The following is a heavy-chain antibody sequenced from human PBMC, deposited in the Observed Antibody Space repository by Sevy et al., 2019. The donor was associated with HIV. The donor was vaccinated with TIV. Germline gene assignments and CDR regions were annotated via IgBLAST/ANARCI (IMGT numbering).Heavy chain of an antibody. CDR3: AKGDWSGAGSYKWVDP. Sequence: QAGGSLRLSCEASGFTFSSYGMTWVRQAPEKGLEWVSSISDSGGTTYYADSVKGRFTISRDNSKNTLYLQVNSLRAEDTATYYCAKGDWSGAGSYKWVDPWGQGTLVTVSS. J-gene: IGHJ5*02. V-gene: IGHV3-23*01. CDR1: GFTFSSYG. D-gene: IGHD3-3*01. CDR2: ISDSGGTT.